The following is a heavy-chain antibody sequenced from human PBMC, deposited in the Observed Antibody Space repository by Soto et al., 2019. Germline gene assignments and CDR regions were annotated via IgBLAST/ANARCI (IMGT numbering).Heavy chain of an antibody. D-gene: IGHD3-3*01. V-gene: IGHV3-23*01. Sequence: GGSLRLSCAASGFTFRSYAMSWVRQTPGKGLEWVSTISGGGDGTYYADSVQGRFTISRDNSRNTLSLQMNSLKAEDTAVYYCATDLLEWTENGPTNAFDIWGQGTMVTVSS. J-gene: IGHJ3*02. CDR2: ISGGGDGT. CDR1: GFTFRSYA. CDR3: ATDLLEWTENGPTNAFDI.